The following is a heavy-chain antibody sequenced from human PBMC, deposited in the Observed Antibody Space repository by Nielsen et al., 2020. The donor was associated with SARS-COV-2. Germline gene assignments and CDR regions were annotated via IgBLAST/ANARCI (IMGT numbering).Heavy chain of an antibody. CDR2: ISYDGSNK. Sequence: GGSLRLSCAASGFTFSSYAMHWVRQAPGKGLEWVAVISYDGSNKYYADSVKGRFTISRDNSKNTLYLQMNSLRAEDTAVYYCARDDYGDGDAFDIWGQGTMVTVSS. J-gene: IGHJ3*02. V-gene: IGHV3-30-3*01. D-gene: IGHD4-17*01. CDR1: GFTFSSYA. CDR3: ARDDYGDGDAFDI.